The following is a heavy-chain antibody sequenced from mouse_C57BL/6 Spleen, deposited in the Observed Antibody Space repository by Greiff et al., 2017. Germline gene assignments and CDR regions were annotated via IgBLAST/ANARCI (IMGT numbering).Heavy chain of an antibody. V-gene: IGHV1-18*01. D-gene: IGHD2-5*01. J-gene: IGHJ4*01. CDR2: INPNNGGT. CDR1: GYTFTDYN. CDR3: ARRRYSNYGYARDY. Sequence: VQLQQSGPELVKPGASVKIPCKASGYTFTDYNMDWVKQSHGKSLEWIGDINPNNGGTIYNQKFKGKATLTVDKSSSTAYMELRSLTSEDTAVYYCARRRYSNYGYARDYWGQGTSVTVSS.